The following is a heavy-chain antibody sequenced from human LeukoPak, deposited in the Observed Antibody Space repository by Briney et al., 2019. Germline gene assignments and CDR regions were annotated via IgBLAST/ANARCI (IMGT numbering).Heavy chain of an antibody. CDR1: GFTFSSYE. CDR2: ISNSGSTI. V-gene: IGHV3-48*03. J-gene: IGHJ6*03. D-gene: IGHD2-15*01. Sequence: GGSLRLSCVASGFTFSSYEMNWVRQAPGKGLEWVSYISNSGSTIYYADSVKGRFTISRDNAKNSLYLQMNSLRAEDTAVYYCARGGGGSRVYYYYYMDVWGKGTTVTISS. CDR3: ARGGGGSRVYYYYYMDV.